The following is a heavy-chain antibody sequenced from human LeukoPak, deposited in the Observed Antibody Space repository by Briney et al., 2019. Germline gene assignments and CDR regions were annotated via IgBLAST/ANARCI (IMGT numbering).Heavy chain of an antibody. D-gene: IGHD1-20*01. CDR1: GFTFSDYY. CDR2: ISSSGNSI. J-gene: IGHJ4*02. V-gene: IGHV3-11*04. CDR3: VKDGSNWNFDY. Sequence: PGGSLRLSCAASGFTFSDYYMSWIRQAPGKGLEWVSYISSSGNSIYYADSVKGRFTISRDNAKNSLYLQMNSLRVEDTAVYYCVKDGSNWNFDYWGQGTLVTVSS.